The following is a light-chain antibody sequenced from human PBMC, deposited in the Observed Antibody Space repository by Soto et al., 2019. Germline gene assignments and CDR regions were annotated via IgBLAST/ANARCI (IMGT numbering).Light chain of an antibody. CDR1: QSINSY. CDR3: QQSFSAPRYT. J-gene: IGKJ2*01. CDR2: GAS. Sequence: DLQMTQSPSSLSASVGDRVTVTCRASQSINSYLNWYQQKPGKAPNLLIFGASRLQSGVPSRFSGGGSGTDYTLTISSLQPEDFATYYCQQSFSAPRYTFGQGTKLEIK. V-gene: IGKV1-39*01.